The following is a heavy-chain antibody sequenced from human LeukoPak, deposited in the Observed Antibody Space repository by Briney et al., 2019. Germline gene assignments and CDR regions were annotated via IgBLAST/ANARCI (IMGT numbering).Heavy chain of an antibody. CDR1: GGSVSSGSYY. V-gene: IGHV4-61*01. CDR2: IYYSGST. Sequence: PSETLSPTCTVSGGSVSSGSYYWSWIRQPPGKGLEWIGYIYYSGSTNYNPSLKSRVTISVDTSKNQFSLKLSSVTAADTAVYYCARLRYDFWTGQWFDPWGQGTLVTVSS. CDR3: ARLRYDFWTGQWFDP. D-gene: IGHD3-3*01. J-gene: IGHJ5*02.